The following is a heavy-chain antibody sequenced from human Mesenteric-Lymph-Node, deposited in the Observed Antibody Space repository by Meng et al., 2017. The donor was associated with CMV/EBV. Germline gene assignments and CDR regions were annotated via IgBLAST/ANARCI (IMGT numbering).Heavy chain of an antibody. V-gene: IGHV4-59*01. J-gene: IGHJ6*02. CDR1: GASITSYY. CDR3: ARLSADV. CDR2: VYYSGST. Sequence: SETLSLTCTVSGASITSYYWTWIRQPPGKGLEWIGNVYYSGSTNYNPSLKSRVTISVDTSKNQFSLKLRSVTAADTAVYYCARLSADVWGQGTTVTVSS.